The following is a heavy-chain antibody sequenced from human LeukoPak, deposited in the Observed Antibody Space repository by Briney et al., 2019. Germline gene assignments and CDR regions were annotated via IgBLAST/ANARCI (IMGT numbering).Heavy chain of an antibody. D-gene: IGHD7-27*01. CDR2: ISYDGNNK. Sequence: GGSLRLSCAASGFTFSNYGMHWVRQAPGKGLEWVAVISYDGNNKYYADSVRGRFTISRDSSKNTLYLQMNSLRAEDTAVYYCAKSGRNWAYLEYWGQGTLVTVSS. CDR1: GFTFSNYG. CDR3: AKSGRNWAYLEY. V-gene: IGHV3-30*18. J-gene: IGHJ4*02.